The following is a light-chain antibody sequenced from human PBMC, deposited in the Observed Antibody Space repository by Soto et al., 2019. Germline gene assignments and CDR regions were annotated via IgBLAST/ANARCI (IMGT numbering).Light chain of an antibody. V-gene: IGKV3-20*01. CDR1: QSVSSSY. CDR2: GAS. J-gene: IGKJ1*01. Sequence: EIVLTQSPGTLFLSQGERATLSCRASQSVSSSYLAWYQQKPGQAPRLLIYGASSRATGIPDRFSGSGSGTDFTLTISRLEPEDFAVYYCQQYNSWPETFGQGTKVDIK. CDR3: QQYNSWPET.